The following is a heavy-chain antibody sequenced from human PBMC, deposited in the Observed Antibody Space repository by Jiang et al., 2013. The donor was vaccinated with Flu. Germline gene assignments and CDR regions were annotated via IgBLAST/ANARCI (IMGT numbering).Heavy chain of an antibody. J-gene: IGHJ4*02. V-gene: IGHV4-39*01. CDR3: ASAEYSSSPPPFDY. D-gene: IGHD6-6*01. Sequence: GPGLVKPSETLSLTCTVSGGSISSSSYYWGWIRQPPGKGLEWIGSIYYSGSTYYNPSLKSRVTISVDTSKNQFSLKLSSVAAADTAVYYCASAEYSSSPPPFDYWGQGTLVTVSS. CDR2: IYYSGST. CDR1: GGSISSSSYY.